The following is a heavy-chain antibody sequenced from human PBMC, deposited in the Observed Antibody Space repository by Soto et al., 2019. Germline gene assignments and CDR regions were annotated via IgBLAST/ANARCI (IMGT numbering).Heavy chain of an antibody. Sequence: SETLSLTCTVSGGSISSSRYYWGWIRQPPGKGLEWIGSVFYSGTTFYHPSLKSRVTISVDTSKNQISLKLSSVTAADTAVYYCARRLESFYDFWSGSAAFDIWGQGTMVTVAS. J-gene: IGHJ3*02. CDR3: ARRLESFYDFWSGSAAFDI. CDR1: GGSISSSRYY. D-gene: IGHD3-3*01. V-gene: IGHV4-39*01. CDR2: VFYSGTT.